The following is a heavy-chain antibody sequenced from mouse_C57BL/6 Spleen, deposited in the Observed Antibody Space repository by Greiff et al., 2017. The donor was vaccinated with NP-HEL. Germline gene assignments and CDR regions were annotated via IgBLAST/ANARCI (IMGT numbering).Heavy chain of an antibody. D-gene: IGHD2-4*01. CDR3: AREYCYDYEDYFDY. J-gene: IGHJ2*01. V-gene: IGHV5-4*01. Sequence: EVQVLQSGGGLVKPGGSLKLSCAASGFTFSSYAMPWVRQTPGKRLEWVGTISDGGSYTYYPDNVKGRFTISRDNAKNDLYMQISHLKTKNTAVYYCAREYCYDYEDYFDYWGQGTTLTVSS. CDR2: ISDGGSYT. CDR1: GFTFSSYA.